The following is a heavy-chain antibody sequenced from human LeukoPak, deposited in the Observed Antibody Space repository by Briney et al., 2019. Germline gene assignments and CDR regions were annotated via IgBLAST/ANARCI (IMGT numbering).Heavy chain of an antibody. CDR1: GFTFSSYG. D-gene: IGHD1-26*01. CDR3: AKGQTSGSYLRFDP. V-gene: IGHV3-23*01. J-gene: IGHJ5*02. CDR2: ITGSGDST. Sequence: GGSLRLSCAASGFTFSSYGMSWVRQAPGKGLEWVSTITGSGDSTYYADSVKGRFTISRDNSKNTLYPQMNSLRAEDTAVYYCAKGQTSGSYLRFDPWGQGTLVTVSS.